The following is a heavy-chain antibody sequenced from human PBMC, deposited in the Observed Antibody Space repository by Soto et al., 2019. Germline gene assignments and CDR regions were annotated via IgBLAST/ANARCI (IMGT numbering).Heavy chain of an antibody. V-gene: IGHV3-49*03. Sequence: GGSLRLSCTASGFTFGDYAMIWFRQAPGEGLEWVGFIRIKTYGGTTEYAASVKGRFTISRDDSKSIAYLQMNSLKTEDTAVYYCAREANYYDSSGYYLLTYFDYWGQGTLVTVSS. D-gene: IGHD3-22*01. CDR1: GFTFGDYA. J-gene: IGHJ4*02. CDR2: IRIKTYGGTT. CDR3: AREANYYDSSGYYLLTYFDY.